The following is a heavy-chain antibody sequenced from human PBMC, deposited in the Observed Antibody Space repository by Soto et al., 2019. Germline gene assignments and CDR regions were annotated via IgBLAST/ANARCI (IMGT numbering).Heavy chain of an antibody. CDR3: AREVLWSRYFDY. J-gene: IGHJ4*02. CDR1: GFIFSNYV. V-gene: IGHV3-30*14. CDR2: MSYDGTTK. D-gene: IGHD3-10*01. Sequence: GGSLRLSCAASGFIFSNYVMYWVRQAPGKGLEWVAFMSYDGTTKSYADSVKGRFTISRDNSQNTLYLQMNSLRPEDTGVYYCAREVLWSRYFDYWGQGTLGTVSS.